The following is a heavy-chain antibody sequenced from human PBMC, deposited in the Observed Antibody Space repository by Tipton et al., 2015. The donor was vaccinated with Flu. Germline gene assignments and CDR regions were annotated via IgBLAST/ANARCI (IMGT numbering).Heavy chain of an antibody. Sequence: SLRLSCAASGFTFSSYAMSWVRQAPGKGLEWVSAISGSGGSTYYADSVKGRFTISRDNSKNTLYLQMNSLRAEDTAVYYCARRTPTYYYDSSGYYPHDYWGQGTLVTVSS. V-gene: IGHV3-23*01. CDR3: ARRTPTYYYDSSGYYPHDY. CDR2: ISGSGGST. CDR1: GFTFSSYA. J-gene: IGHJ4*02. D-gene: IGHD3-22*01.